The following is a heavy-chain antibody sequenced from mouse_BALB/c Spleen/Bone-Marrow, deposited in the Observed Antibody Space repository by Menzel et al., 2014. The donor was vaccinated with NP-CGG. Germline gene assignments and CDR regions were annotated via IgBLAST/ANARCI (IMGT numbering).Heavy chain of an antibody. CDR3: ARQSRAWFAY. CDR2: ISSGGGST. Sequence: EVHLVQSGGGLVKPGGSLKLSCAASGFAFSSYDMSWVRQTPEKRLEWVAYISSGGGSTYYPDTVKGRFTISRDNARNTLYLQMCSLKSEDTAMYYCARQSRAWFAYWGQGTLVTVSA. D-gene: IGHD1-1*01. V-gene: IGHV5-12-1*01. J-gene: IGHJ3*01. CDR1: GFAFSSYD.